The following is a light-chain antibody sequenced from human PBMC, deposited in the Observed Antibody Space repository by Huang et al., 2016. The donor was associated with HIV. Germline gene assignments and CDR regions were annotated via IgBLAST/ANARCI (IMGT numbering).Light chain of an antibody. CDR2: GAS. Sequence: EIVMTQSPATLSVSPGERATLSCRASQTVSINLAWYQQKPGQAPRLLIYGASTGATGSHDRFSGRGSGTEFTLTISSLQSEDFEVDYCQQYNEWPLTFGGGTKVEIK. CDR1: QTVSIN. CDR3: QQYNEWPLT. J-gene: IGKJ4*01. V-gene: IGKV3-15*01.